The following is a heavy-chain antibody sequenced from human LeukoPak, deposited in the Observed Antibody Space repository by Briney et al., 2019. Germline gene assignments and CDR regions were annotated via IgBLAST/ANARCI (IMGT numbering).Heavy chain of an antibody. CDR3: AKGLTHIDY. CDR1: GFTFSNYA. CDR2: ISGSGGST. D-gene: IGHD4/OR15-4a*01. V-gene: IGHV3-23*01. Sequence: GRSLRLSCAASGFTFSNYAMHWVRQAPGKGLEWVSAISGSGGSTYYADSVKGRFTISRDNSKNTLYLQMNSLRAEDTAVYYCAKGLTHIDYWGQGTLVTVSS. J-gene: IGHJ4*02.